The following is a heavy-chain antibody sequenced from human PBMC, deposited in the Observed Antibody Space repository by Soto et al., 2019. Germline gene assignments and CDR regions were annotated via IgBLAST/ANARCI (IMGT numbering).Heavy chain of an antibody. CDR3: ARNPANTGYFEY. CDR1: GYTFTSYD. CDR2: MNPNTGNT. V-gene: IGHV1-8*01. D-gene: IGHD1-1*01. J-gene: IGHJ4*02. Sequence: QVQLVQSGAEVKKPGASVKVSCKASGYTFTSYDINWVRQAPGQGLEWMGWMNPNTGNTGYAQKFQGRFILTRDTSISTAYMELSSLTSEDTAEYYCARNPANTGYFEYWGQGTLVTVS.